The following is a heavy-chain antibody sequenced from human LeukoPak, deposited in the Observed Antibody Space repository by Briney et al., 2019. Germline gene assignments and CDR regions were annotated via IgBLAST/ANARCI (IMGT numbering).Heavy chain of an antibody. CDR1: GGSISSYY. Sequence: PSETLSLTCTVSGGSISSYYWSWIRQPPGKGLEWIGYIYYSGSTNYNPSLKGRVTISVDTSKNQFSLKLSSVTAADTAVYYCARLGSGYSYGPNWFDPWGQGTLVTVSS. V-gene: IGHV4-59*08. CDR2: IYYSGST. CDR3: ARLGSGYSYGPNWFDP. D-gene: IGHD5-18*01. J-gene: IGHJ5*02.